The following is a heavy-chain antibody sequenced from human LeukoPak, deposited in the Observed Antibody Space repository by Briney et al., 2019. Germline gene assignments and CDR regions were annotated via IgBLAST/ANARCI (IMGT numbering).Heavy chain of an antibody. V-gene: IGHV1-24*01. J-gene: IGHJ4*02. CDR2: FDPEDGET. D-gene: IGHD3-10*01. Sequence: ASEKVSCKVSGYTLTELSMHWVRPAPGKGLEWMGGFDPEDGETIYAQKFQGRVTMTEDTSTDTAYMELSSLRSEDTAGYYCATDSYYYGSGSYYNPVYWGQGTLVTVSS. CDR1: GYTLTELS. CDR3: ATDSYYYGSGSYYNPVY.